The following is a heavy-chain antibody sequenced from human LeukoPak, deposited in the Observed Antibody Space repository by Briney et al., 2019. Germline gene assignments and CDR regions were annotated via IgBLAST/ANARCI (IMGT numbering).Heavy chain of an antibody. CDR1: GFTFDDYG. CDR2: INWNGGST. V-gene: IGHV3-20*04. D-gene: IGHD6-19*01. Sequence: GGSLRLSCAASGFTFDDYGMSWVRQAPGKGLEWVSGINWNGGSTGYADSVKGRFTISRDNAKNSLYLQMNSLRAEDTALYYCERISYSSGWFHFDYWGQGTLVTVSS. CDR3: ERISYSSGWFHFDY. J-gene: IGHJ4*02.